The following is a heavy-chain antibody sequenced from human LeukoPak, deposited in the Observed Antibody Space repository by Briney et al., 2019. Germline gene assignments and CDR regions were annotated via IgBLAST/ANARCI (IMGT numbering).Heavy chain of an antibody. V-gene: IGHV4-59*01. J-gene: IGHJ3*02. CDR2: NYYSGST. CDR3: ARVGDIVVVPAAMDAFDI. Sequence: SETLSLTCTVSGGSISSYYWSWIRPPPGKGLEWIGYNYYSGSTNYNPSLKSRVTISVDTSKNQFSLKLSSVTAADTAVCYCARVGDIVVVPAAMDAFDIWGQGTMVPVSS. D-gene: IGHD2-2*01. CDR1: GGSISSYY.